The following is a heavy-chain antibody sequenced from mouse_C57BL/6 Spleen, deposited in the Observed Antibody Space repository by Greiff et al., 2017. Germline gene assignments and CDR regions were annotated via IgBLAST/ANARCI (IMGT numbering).Heavy chain of an antibody. Sequence: EVQRVESGGGLVKPGGSLKLSCAASGLTFSSYAMSWVRQTPEKRLEWVATISDGGSYTYYPDNVKGRFTISRDNAKNNQYLQMSHLKSEDTAMYYCAREGLYDYNYYFDYWGQGTTLTVSS. D-gene: IGHD2-4*01. CDR1: GLTFSSYA. CDR2: ISDGGSYT. V-gene: IGHV5-4*01. CDR3: AREGLYDYNYYFDY. J-gene: IGHJ2*01.